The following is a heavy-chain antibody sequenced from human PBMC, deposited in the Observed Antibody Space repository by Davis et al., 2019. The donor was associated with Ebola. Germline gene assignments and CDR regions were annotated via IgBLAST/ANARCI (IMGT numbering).Heavy chain of an antibody. CDR1: GFAFESYW. V-gene: IGHV3-74*01. D-gene: IGHD5-12*01. Sequence: PGGSLRLSCAASGFAFESYWMQWARQPPGKGLEWVSHINTDGSRTSYADFVRGRFIISRVNAENTLSLHLSSLRIDDTAVYYCTRVPRDRYGYEGDYWGQGTLVTVSS. J-gene: IGHJ4*02. CDR2: INTDGSRT. CDR3: TRVPRDRYGYEGDY.